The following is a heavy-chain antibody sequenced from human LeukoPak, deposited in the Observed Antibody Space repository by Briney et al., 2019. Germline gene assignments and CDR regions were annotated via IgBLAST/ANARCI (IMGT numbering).Heavy chain of an antibody. V-gene: IGHV3-30*04. CDR3: AKNSRYSGYDYFDY. Sequence: GGSLRLSCAASGFTFSTYAIHWVRQAPGKGLEWVAVISFDGVNTFYADSVKGRFTISRDNSKNTLYLQMNSLRAEDTAVYYCAKNSRYSGYDYFDYWGQGTLVTVSS. J-gene: IGHJ4*02. CDR1: GFTFSTYA. CDR2: ISFDGVNT. D-gene: IGHD5-12*01.